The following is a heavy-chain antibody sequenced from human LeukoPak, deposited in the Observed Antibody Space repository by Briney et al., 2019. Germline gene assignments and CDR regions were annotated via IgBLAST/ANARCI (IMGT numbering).Heavy chain of an antibody. CDR2: INWNGGST. CDR1: GFTFDDYG. J-gene: IGHJ4*02. V-gene: IGHV3-20*04. Sequence: VGSLRLSCAASGFTFDDYGMSWVRQAPGKGLEWVSGINWNGGSTGYADSVKGRFTISRDNAKNSLYLQMNSLRAEDTALYYCARERECSSTGCSIIDYWGQGTLVTVSS. CDR3: ARERECSSTGCSIIDY. D-gene: IGHD2-2*01.